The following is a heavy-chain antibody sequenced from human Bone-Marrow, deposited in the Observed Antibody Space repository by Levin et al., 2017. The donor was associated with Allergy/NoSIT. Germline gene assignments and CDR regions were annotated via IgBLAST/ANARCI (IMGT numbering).Heavy chain of an antibody. CDR3: ARERRRDGYPVDY. J-gene: IGHJ4*02. CDR1: GFTFSSDW. V-gene: IGHV3-74*01. D-gene: IGHD5-24*01. CDR2: INSDGSGT. Sequence: GESLKISCAASGFTFSSDWMHWVRQVPGKGLVWVSRINSDGSGTYYADSVKGRFTISRDNAKNTLYLQMNSLRAEDTAVYYCARERRRDGYPVDYWGQGTLVTVSS.